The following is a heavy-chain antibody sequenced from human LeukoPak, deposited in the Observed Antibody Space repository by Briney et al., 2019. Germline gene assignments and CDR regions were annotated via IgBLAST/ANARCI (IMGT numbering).Heavy chain of an antibody. D-gene: IGHD2-15*01. CDR3: ARHFCSGGSCYFSHWFDP. CDR1: GGSISSCY. Sequence: SETLSLTCTVSGGSISSCYWSWIRQPPGRGLEWIGYIHYSGDTNYNPSLKSRVTISTDTSKNQFSLKLSSVTAADTAMYYCARHFCSGGSCYFSHWFDPWGQGILVTVSS. J-gene: IGHJ5*02. V-gene: IGHV4-59*08. CDR2: IHYSGDT.